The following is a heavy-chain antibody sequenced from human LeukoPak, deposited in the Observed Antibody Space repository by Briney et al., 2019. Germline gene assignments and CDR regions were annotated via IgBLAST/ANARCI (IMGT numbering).Heavy chain of an antibody. CDR2: IRSNGCGGTT. D-gene: IGHD3-3*01. CDR3: SRGTIFGVVVMYYSGMDV. CDR1: GFTLGDYA. J-gene: IGHJ6*02. Sequence: GRSLTLSCAASGFTLGDYALSWVRQAPGKGLEWVGLIRSNGCGGTTEYAASVKGSFTISRDDSKSIAYLQMNSLKTEDTAVYYCSRGTIFGVVVMYYSGMDVWGQGTTVTVSS. V-gene: IGHV3-49*04.